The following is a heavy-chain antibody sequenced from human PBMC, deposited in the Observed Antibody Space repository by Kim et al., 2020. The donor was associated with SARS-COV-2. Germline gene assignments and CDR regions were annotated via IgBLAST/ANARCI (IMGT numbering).Heavy chain of an antibody. J-gene: IGHJ4*02. V-gene: IGHV3-33*01. CDR2: IWYDGSNK. Sequence: GGSLRLSCAASGFTFSSYGMHWVRQAPGKGLEWVAVIWYDGSNKYYADSVKGRFTISRDNSKNTLYLQMNSLRAEDTAVYYCARDDAAADKYYFDYCGQGTPVTVSP. CDR1: GFTFSSYG. CDR3: ARDDAAADKYYFDY. D-gene: IGHD6-13*01.